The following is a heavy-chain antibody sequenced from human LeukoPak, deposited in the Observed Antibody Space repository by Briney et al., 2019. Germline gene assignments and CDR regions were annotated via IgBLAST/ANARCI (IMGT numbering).Heavy chain of an antibody. CDR2: INPNSGNT. Sequence: ASVKVSCKASGYTFTSYDINWVRQATGQGLEWMGWINPNSGNTGYAQKFQGRVTITRNTSISTAYMELSSLRSEDTAVYYCARGAMGLLDFDYWGQGTLVTVSS. V-gene: IGHV1-8*03. CDR3: ARGAMGLLDFDY. D-gene: IGHD1-7*01. CDR1: GYTFTSYD. J-gene: IGHJ4*02.